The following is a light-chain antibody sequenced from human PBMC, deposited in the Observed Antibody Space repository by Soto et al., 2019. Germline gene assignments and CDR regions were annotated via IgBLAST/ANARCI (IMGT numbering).Light chain of an antibody. CDR3: CSYTTSNTRQIV. J-gene: IGLJ1*01. Sequence: QSVLTQPAPVSGSPGQSITISCTGTSSDVGGYNYVSWYQQQPGKAPKFMIYDVTNRPSGVSKRLSGSKYGNTASQTNSGLQAEDEADYYCCSYTTSNTRQIVFGTGTKVTVL. CDR1: SSDVGGYNY. CDR2: DVT. V-gene: IGLV2-14*01.